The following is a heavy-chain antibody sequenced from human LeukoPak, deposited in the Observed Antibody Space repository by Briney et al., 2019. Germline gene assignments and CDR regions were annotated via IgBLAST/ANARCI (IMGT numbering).Heavy chain of an antibody. CDR3: AKDQGAGDSSGSPDY. D-gene: IGHD3-22*01. V-gene: IGHV3-30*02. CDR2: IRYDGSNK. Sequence: GGSLRLXCAASGFTFSSYGMHWVRQAPGKGLEWVAFIRYDGSNKYYADSVKGRFTISRDNSKNTLYLQMNSLRAEDTAVYYCAKDQGAGDSSGSPDYWGQGTLVTVSS. J-gene: IGHJ4*02. CDR1: GFTFSSYG.